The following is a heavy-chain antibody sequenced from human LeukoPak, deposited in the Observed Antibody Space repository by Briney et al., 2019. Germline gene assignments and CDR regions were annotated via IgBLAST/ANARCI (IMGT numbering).Heavy chain of an antibody. Sequence: GGSLRLSCAASGFTFSSNAMSWVRQAPGKGLEWVSAISGSGGSTYYADSVKGRFTISRDNSKNTLYLQMNSLRAEDTAVYYCAKGFKSIRGSTSPFDYWGQGTLVTVSS. CDR1: GFTFSSNA. CDR3: AKGFKSIRGSTSPFDY. J-gene: IGHJ4*02. V-gene: IGHV3-23*01. CDR2: ISGSGGST. D-gene: IGHD2-2*01.